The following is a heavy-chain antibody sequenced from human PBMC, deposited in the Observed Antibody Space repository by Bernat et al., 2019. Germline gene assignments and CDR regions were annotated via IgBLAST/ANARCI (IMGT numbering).Heavy chain of an antibody. V-gene: IGHV3-30-3*01. CDR2: ISYDGSNK. D-gene: IGHD5-18*01. CDR3: ARDQGQLWPARKSNYYYYGMDV. J-gene: IGHJ6*02. Sequence: QVQLVESGGGVVQPGRSLRLSCAASGFTFSSYAMHWVRQAPGKGLEWVAVISYDGSNKYSADSVKGRFTISRDNSKNTLYLQMNSLRAEDTAVYYCARDQGQLWPARKSNYYYYGMDVWGQGTTVTVSS. CDR1: GFTFSSYA.